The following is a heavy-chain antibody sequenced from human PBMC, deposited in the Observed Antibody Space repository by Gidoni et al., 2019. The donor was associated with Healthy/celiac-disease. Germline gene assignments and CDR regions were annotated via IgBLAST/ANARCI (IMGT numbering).Heavy chain of an antibody. V-gene: IGHV3-7*01. CDR3: ASGYSSGYYLAFY. Sequence: EVQLVESGGGLVQPGGPLRLSCAASGFTFSSYWMSWVRQAPGKGLEWVANIKQDGSEKYYVGSVKDRFTISRDNAKNSLYLQMNSLRAEDTAVYYCASGYSSGYYLAFYWGQGTLVTVSS. CDR2: IKQDGSEK. CDR1: GFTFSSYW. D-gene: IGHD3-22*01. J-gene: IGHJ4*02.